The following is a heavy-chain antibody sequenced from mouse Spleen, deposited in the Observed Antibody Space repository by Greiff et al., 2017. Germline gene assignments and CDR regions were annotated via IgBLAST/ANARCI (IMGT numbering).Heavy chain of an antibody. CDR3: AGVYGSSYDY. Sequence: QVQLQQSGAELVMPGASVKLSCKASGYTFTSYWMHWVKQRPGQGLEWIGEIDPSDSYTNYNQKFKGKATLTVDKSSSTAYMQLSSLTSEDSAVYYCAGVYGSSYDYWGQGTTLTVSS. V-gene: IGHV1-69*01. CDR2: IDPSDSYT. D-gene: IGHD1-1*01. J-gene: IGHJ2*01. CDR1: GYTFTSYW.